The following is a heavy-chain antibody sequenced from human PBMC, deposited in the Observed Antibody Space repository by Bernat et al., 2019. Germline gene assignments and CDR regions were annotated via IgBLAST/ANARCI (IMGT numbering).Heavy chain of an antibody. CDR3: AKVFRGNWNYNNWFDP. V-gene: IGHV3-23*01. Sequence: EVQLLESGGGLVQPGGSLRLSCAASGFTFSSYAMSWVRQAPGTGLEWVSAISGSDGSTYYAESVKGRFTISRDNSKNTLYLQMNSLRAEDTAVYYCAKVFRGNWNYNNWFDPWGQGTLVTVSS. CDR1: GFTFSSYA. D-gene: IGHD1-7*01. CDR2: ISGSDGST. J-gene: IGHJ5*02.